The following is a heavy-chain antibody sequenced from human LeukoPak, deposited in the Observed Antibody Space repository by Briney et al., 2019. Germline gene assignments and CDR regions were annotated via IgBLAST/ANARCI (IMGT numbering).Heavy chain of an antibody. CDR3: ARDRGYTPDC. V-gene: IGHV3-74*01. CDR1: GFTFSSYW. J-gene: IGHJ4*02. Sequence: GGSLRLSCAASGFTFSSYWMHWVRQAPGKGLVWVSLIKSDGISTSYADSVKGRFTISRDNAKNTLYLQMNSLRAEDTAVYYCARDRGYTPDCWGQGTLVTVSS. D-gene: IGHD5-18*01. CDR2: IKSDGIST.